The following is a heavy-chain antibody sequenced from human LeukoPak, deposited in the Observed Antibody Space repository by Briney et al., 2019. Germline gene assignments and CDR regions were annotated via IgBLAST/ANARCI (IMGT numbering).Heavy chain of an antibody. J-gene: IGHJ6*02. CDR1: GFTSCEHA. V-gene: IGHV3-49*04. Sequence: PGGSLSLSCSSYGFTSCEHAMRCARHAPGEGVECVVFIRSRAYGGTTEYAASVKSRFSISRDDSKGIAYLQMNSLKIEDTAVYYCMDVWGQGTTVIVTS. CDR2: IRSRAYGGTT. CDR3: MDV.